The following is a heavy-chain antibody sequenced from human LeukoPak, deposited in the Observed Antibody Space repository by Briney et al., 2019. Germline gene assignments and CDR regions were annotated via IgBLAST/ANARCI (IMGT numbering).Heavy chain of an antibody. CDR1: GDSVSSISVA. J-gene: IGHJ6*02. CDR2: TYYRSKWYN. CDR3: ALARSEYHYGMDV. V-gene: IGHV6-1*01. Sequence: SQTLSLTCAISGDSVSSISVAWNWIRQSPSRGLEWLGRTYYRSKWYNEYAVSVKGRININPDPSKNQFSLQLNSVTPEDTAVYYCALARSEYHYGMDVWGQGATVTVSS.